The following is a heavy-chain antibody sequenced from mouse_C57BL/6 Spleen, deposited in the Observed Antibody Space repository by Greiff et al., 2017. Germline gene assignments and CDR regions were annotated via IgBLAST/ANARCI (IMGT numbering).Heavy chain of an antibody. Sequence: SGAELVRPGASVTLSCKASGYTFTDYEMHWVKQTPVHGLEWIGAIDPETGGTAYNQKFKGKAILTADKSSSTAYMELRSLTSEDSAVYYCTVITASYFDYWGQGTTLTVSS. J-gene: IGHJ2*01. CDR1: GYTFTDYE. D-gene: IGHD1-1*01. CDR3: TVITASYFDY. V-gene: IGHV1-15*01. CDR2: IDPETGGT.